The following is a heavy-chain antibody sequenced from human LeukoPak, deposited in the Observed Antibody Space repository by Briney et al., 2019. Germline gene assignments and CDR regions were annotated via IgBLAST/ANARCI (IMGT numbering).Heavy chain of an antibody. CDR1: GFTFSSYG. J-gene: IGHJ4*02. V-gene: IGHV3-30*18. Sequence: GRSLRLSCAASGFTFSSYGMPWVRQAPGKGLEWVAVISYDGSNKYYADSVKGRFTISRDNSKNTLYLQMNSLRAEDTAVYYCAKDGLAYCGMNFDYWGQGTLVTVSS. CDR3: AKDGLAYCGMNFDY. D-gene: IGHD2-21*01. CDR2: ISYDGSNK.